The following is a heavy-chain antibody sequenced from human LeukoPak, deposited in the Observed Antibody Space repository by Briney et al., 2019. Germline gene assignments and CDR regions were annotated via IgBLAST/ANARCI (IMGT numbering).Heavy chain of an antibody. V-gene: IGHV4-39*01. J-gene: IGHJ4*02. Sequence: PSETLSLTCTVSGGSISSSSYYWGWIRQPPGKGLEWIGSIYYSGGTYYNPSLKSRVTISVDTSKNQFSLKLSSVTAADTAVYYCASITLRVLDYWGQGTLVTVSS. CDR2: IYYSGGT. CDR3: ASITLRVLDY. D-gene: IGHD3-3*01. CDR1: GGSISSSSYY.